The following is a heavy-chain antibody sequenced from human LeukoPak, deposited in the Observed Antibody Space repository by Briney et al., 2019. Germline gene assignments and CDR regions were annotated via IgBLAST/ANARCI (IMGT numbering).Heavy chain of an antibody. CDR2: ISYDGSNK. Sequence: TGGSLRLSCAASGFTFSSYAMHWVRQAPGKGLEWVAVISYDGSNKYYADSVKGRFTISRDNPKNTLYLQMNSLRAEDTAVYYCARGRYSGSYYYWGQGTLVTVSS. J-gene: IGHJ4*02. D-gene: IGHD1-26*01. CDR3: ARGRYSGSYYY. V-gene: IGHV3-30-3*01. CDR1: GFTFSSYA.